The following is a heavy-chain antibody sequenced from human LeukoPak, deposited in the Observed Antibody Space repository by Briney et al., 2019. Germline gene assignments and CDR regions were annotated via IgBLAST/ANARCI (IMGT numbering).Heavy chain of an antibody. V-gene: IGHV1-2*02. D-gene: IGHD3-10*01. CDR3: ARAEYYGSGSYSDPLYYYYYYGMDV. CDR2: INPNSGGT. CDR1: GYTFTGYY. J-gene: IGHJ6*02. Sequence: GASVKVSCKASGYTFTGYYMHWVRQAPGQGLEWMGWINPNSGGTNYAQKFQGRVTMTSDTSISTAYMELSRLRSDDTAVYYCARAEYYGSGSYSDPLYYYYYYGMDVWGQGTTVTVSS.